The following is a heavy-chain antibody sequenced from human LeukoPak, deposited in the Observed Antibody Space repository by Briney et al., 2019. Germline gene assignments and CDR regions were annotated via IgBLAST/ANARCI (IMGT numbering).Heavy chain of an antibody. Sequence: ASVKVSCKASGYTFTSYGISWVRQAPGQGLEWMRWISAYNGNTNYAQKLQGRVTMTTDTSTSTAYMELRSLRSDDTAVYYCARAIHFDWLLYPWFDYWGQGTLVTVSS. V-gene: IGHV1-18*04. J-gene: IGHJ4*02. CDR3: ARAIHFDWLLYPWFDY. D-gene: IGHD3-9*01. CDR1: GYTFTSYG. CDR2: ISAYNGNT.